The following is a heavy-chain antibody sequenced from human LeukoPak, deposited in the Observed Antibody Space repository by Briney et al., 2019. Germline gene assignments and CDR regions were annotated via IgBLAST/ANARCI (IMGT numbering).Heavy chain of an antibody. Sequence: GGSLRLSCAASGFTFSDAWMSWVRQAPGKGLEWVGRMKTKTYGGTTDYAACVKGRFTISRDDSKNTLYLQMNSLKTEDTAVYYCTTDGVEWGQGTLVTVSS. CDR1: GFTFSDAW. CDR2: MKTKTYGGTT. CDR3: TTDGVE. D-gene: IGHD3-16*01. V-gene: IGHV3-15*01. J-gene: IGHJ4*02.